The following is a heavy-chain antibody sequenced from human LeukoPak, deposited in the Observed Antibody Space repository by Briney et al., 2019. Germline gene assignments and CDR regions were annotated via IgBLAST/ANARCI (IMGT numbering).Heavy chain of an antibody. J-gene: IGHJ4*02. CDR2: INAGNGNT. V-gene: IGHV1-3*01. CDR1: GYTFTSYA. D-gene: IGHD3-16*01. CDR3: ARLLPGRGYYFDY. Sequence: ASVKVSCKASGYTFTSYAMHWVRQAPGQRLEWMGWINAGNGNTKYSQKFQGRVTITRDTSASTAYMELCSLRSEDTAVYYCARLLPGRGYYFDYWGQGTLVTVSS.